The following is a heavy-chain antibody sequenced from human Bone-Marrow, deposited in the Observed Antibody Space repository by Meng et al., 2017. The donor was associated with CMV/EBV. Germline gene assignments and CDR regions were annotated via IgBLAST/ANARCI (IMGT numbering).Heavy chain of an antibody. Sequence: GGSLRLSCAASGFTFSSYGMHWVRQAPGKGLEWVAFIRYDGSNKYYADSVKGRFTISRDNSKNTLYLQMNSLRAEDTAVYYCAREAVAGLGSDYWGQGTLVTVSS. CDR3: AREAVAGLGSDY. J-gene: IGHJ4*02. CDR1: GFTFSSYG. V-gene: IGHV3-30*02. D-gene: IGHD6-19*01. CDR2: IRYDGSNK.